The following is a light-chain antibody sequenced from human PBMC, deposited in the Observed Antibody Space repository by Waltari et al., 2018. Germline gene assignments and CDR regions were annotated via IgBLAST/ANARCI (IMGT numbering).Light chain of an antibody. V-gene: IGLV2-23*02. CDR1: SSDVGTDDL. CDR2: EVN. Sequence: QSALTQPASVSGSPGQSITISCTATSSDVGTDDLVSWYQQHPGKAPKLMIYEVNTRPSGVSNRFSGSKSGNTASLTISGLQAEDEADYYCFSDAGIGNWVFGGGTKLTVL. J-gene: IGLJ3*02. CDR3: FSDAGIGNWV.